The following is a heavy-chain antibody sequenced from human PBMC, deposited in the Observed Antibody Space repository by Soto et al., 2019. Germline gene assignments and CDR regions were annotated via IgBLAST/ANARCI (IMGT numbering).Heavy chain of an antibody. CDR3: ARSGIVVVPAAKLYGMDV. CDR2: IIPIFGTA. D-gene: IGHD2-2*01. Sequence: GASVKVSCKASGGTFSSYAISWVRQAPGQGLERMGGIIPIFGTANYAQKFQGRVTITADESTSTAYMELSSLRSEDTAVYYCARSGIVVVPAAKLYGMDVWGQGTTVTVSS. CDR1: GGTFSSYA. J-gene: IGHJ6*02. V-gene: IGHV1-69*13.